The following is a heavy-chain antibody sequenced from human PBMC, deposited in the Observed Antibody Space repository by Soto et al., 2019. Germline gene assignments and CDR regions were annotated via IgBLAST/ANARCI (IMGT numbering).Heavy chain of an antibody. CDR1: GGSISSGGYY. J-gene: IGHJ5*02. V-gene: IGHV4-31*03. D-gene: IGHD2-2*01. Sequence: SETLSLTCTVSGGSISSGGYYWSWIRQHPGKGLEWIGYIYYSGSTYYNPSLKSRVTISVDTSKNQFSLKLSSVTAADTAVYYCAAVVPAAMPVDWFDPWGQGTLVTVSS. CDR3: AAVVPAAMPVDWFDP. CDR2: IYYSGST.